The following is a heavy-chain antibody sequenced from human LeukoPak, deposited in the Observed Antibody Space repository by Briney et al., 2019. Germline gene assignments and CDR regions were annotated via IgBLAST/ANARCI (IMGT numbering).Heavy chain of an antibody. CDR3: ARGQRYSGYDSRGFRYYYGMDV. D-gene: IGHD5-12*01. J-gene: IGHJ6*02. CDR2: IYYSGST. Sequence: SQTLSLTCTVSGGSISSGGYYWSWIRQHPGKGLEWIGYIYYSGSTYYNPSLKSRVTISVDTSKNQFSLKLSSVTAADTVVYYCARGQRYSGYDSRGFRYYYGMDVWGQGTTVTVSS. CDR1: GGSISSGGYY. V-gene: IGHV4-31*03.